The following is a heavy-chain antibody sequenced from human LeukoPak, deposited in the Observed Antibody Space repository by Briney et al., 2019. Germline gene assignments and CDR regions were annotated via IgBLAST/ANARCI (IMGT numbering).Heavy chain of an antibody. J-gene: IGHJ4*02. V-gene: IGHV3-7*03. Sequence: GGSLRLSCAASRFTFSSYWMSWVRQAPGKGLEWVANIKQDGSEKYYVDSVKGRFTISRDNAKNSLYLQMNSLRAEDTAVYYCARITMVRGVIMDYWGQGTLVTVSS. D-gene: IGHD3-10*01. CDR3: ARITMVRGVIMDY. CDR1: RFTFSSYW. CDR2: IKQDGSEK.